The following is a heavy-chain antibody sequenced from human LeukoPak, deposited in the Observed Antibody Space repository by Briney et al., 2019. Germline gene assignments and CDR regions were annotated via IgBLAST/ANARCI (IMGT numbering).Heavy chain of an antibody. V-gene: IGHV3-9*01. Sequence: GRSLRLSCAASGFSFGGYALHWVRQAPGKGLEWVASISWNSGDIVHADSVKGRFTISRDNAKNSLYLQMNSLRAEDTAVYYCAKLGGDQPLNDAFDIWGQGTMVTVSS. CDR1: GFSFGGYA. J-gene: IGHJ3*02. CDR2: ISWNSGDI. CDR3: AKLGGDQPLNDAFDI. D-gene: IGHD2-21*02.